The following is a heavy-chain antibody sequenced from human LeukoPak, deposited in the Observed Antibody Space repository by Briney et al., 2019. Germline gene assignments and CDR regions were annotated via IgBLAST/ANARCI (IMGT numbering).Heavy chain of an antibody. CDR2: IWSDGSNQ. J-gene: IGHJ4*02. V-gene: IGHV3-33*01. CDR3: ARFRGAGFFDY. D-gene: IGHD3-10*01. CDR1: GFTFSTYG. Sequence: GGSLRLSCAASGFTFSTYGMHWVRQAPGKGLEWVAVIWSDGSNQYYVDSVKGRFTISRDNSKNTLYLQMNSLRAEDTAVYYCARFRGAGFFDYWGQGTLVTVSS.